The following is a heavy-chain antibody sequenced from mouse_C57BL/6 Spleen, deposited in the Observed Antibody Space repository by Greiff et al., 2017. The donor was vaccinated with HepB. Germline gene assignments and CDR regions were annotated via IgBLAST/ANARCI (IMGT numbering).Heavy chain of an antibody. J-gene: IGHJ1*03. CDR1: GFTFSDYG. CDR3: ARSNWDDWYFDV. CDR2: ISSGSSTI. V-gene: IGHV5-17*01. Sequence: EVMLVESGGGLVKPGGSLKLSCAASGFTFSDYGMHWVRQAPEKGLEWVAYISSGSSTIYYADTVKGRFTISRDNAKNTLFLQMTRLRSEDTAMYYCARSNWDDWYFDVWGTGTTVTVSS. D-gene: IGHD4-1*01.